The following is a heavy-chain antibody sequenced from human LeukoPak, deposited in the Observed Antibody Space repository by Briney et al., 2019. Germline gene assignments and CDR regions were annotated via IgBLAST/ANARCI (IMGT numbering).Heavy chain of an antibody. CDR1: GGSISSGGYY. D-gene: IGHD5-24*01. CDR3: ARVRDGYKRGHYFDY. J-gene: IGHJ4*02. CDR2: IYHSGST. V-gene: IGHV4-30-2*01. Sequence: SQTLSLTCTVSGGSISSGGYYWSWIRQPPGKGLEWIGYIYHSGSTYYNPSLKSRVTISVDRSKNQFSLKLSSVTAADTAVYYCARVRDGYKRGHYFDYWDQGTLVTVSS.